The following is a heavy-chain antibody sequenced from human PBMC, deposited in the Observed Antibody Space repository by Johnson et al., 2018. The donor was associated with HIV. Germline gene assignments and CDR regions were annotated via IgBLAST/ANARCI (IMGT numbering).Heavy chain of an antibody. Sequence: VQLVESGGGLVKPGGSLRLSCAASAFSFSNAWMSWVRQAPGKGLEWVSVFYTGGSTYYADSVKGRFTISRDNSKNTLYLQMNSLKTEDTAVYYCTTDPSWRFGFDIWGQGTLVTVSS. CDR1: AFSFSNAW. CDR3: TTDPSWRFGFDI. D-gene: IGHD2-15*01. V-gene: IGHV3-66*01. J-gene: IGHJ3*02. CDR2: FYTGGST.